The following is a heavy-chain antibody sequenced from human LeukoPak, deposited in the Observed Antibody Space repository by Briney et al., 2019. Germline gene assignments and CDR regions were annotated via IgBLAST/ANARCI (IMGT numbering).Heavy chain of an antibody. Sequence: KPGGSLRLSCAVSGFTFSSYSMSWVRQAPGKGLEWVSSISSSGTYKYYADSVKGRFTISRDYSKNTLYLQMNGLRPEDTAVYYCARRGESGGLYYFGYWGQGTLVTVSS. V-gene: IGHV3-21*01. CDR3: ARRGESGGLYYFGY. CDR1: GFTFSSYS. J-gene: IGHJ4*02. D-gene: IGHD2-15*01. CDR2: ISSSGTYK.